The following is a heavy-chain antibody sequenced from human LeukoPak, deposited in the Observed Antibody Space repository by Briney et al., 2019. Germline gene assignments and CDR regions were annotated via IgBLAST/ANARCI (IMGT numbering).Heavy chain of an antibody. J-gene: IGHJ4*02. Sequence: TSETLSLTCAVSGGSISSGGYSWSWIRQPPGKGLEWIGSIYYSGSTYYNPSLKSRVTISVDTSKNQFSLKLSSVTAADTAVYYCARHAFRVVGATLFDYWGQGTLVTVSS. V-gene: IGHV4-30-2*03. D-gene: IGHD1-26*01. CDR2: IYYSGST. CDR1: GGSISSGGYS. CDR3: ARHAFRVVGATLFDY.